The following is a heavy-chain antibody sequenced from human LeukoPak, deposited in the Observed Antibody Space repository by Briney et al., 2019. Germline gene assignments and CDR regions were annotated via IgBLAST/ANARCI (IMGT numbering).Heavy chain of an antibody. V-gene: IGHV4-4*09. CDR1: GGSISSYY. Sequence: PSETLSLTCTVSGGSISSYYWSWIRQPPGKGLEWIGYIYTGGSTNYNPSLKSRVTISVDTSKNQFSLKLSSVTAADTAVYYCARSMVRGVMNNWFDPWGQGTLVTVSS. CDR3: ARSMVRGVMNNWFDP. J-gene: IGHJ5*02. D-gene: IGHD3-10*01. CDR2: IYTGGST.